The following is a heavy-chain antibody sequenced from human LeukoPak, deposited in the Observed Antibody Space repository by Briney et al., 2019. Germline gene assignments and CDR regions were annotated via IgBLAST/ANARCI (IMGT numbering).Heavy chain of an antibody. J-gene: IGHJ4*02. V-gene: IGHV3-30*03. CDR3: HFNYYDSSGYQFDY. CDR2: ISYDGSNK. Sequence: GRSLRLSCAASGFTFSSYGMHWVRQAPGKGLEWVAVISYDGSNKYYADSVKGRFTISRDNSKNTLYLQMNSLRAEDTAVNYCHFNYYDSSGYQFDYWGQGTLVTVSS. CDR1: GFTFSSYG. D-gene: IGHD3-22*01.